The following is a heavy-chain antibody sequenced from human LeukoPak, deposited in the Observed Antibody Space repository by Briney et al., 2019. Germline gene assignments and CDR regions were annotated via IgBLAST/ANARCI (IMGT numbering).Heavy chain of an antibody. CDR2: LSYDGSDK. Sequence: GGSLRLSCAASGFTFSRYAMHWVRQAPGKGLEWVAGLSYDGSDKFHADSVKGRFTISRDNSKNTLYLQMNSLRGEDMAVYYCASVRGHSSADGMVVWGEGATVTVSS. V-gene: IGHV3-30-3*01. J-gene: IGHJ6*04. CDR1: GFTFSRYA. D-gene: IGHD3-22*01. CDR3: ASVRGHSSADGMVV.